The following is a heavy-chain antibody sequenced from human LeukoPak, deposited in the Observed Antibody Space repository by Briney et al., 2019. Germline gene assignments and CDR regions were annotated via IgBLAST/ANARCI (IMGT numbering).Heavy chain of an antibody. CDR3: ARGVYYYDSSANYYTYHFDY. D-gene: IGHD3-22*01. CDR1: GFPFSTYA. CDR2: ISGSGGTT. V-gene: IGHV3-23*01. Sequence: GGSLRLSCAASGFPFSTYAMSWVRQAPGKGLEWVSGISGSGGTTYFADSVKGRFTISRDNPKNTVYLQMNTLRAEDAAVYYCARGVYYYDSSANYYTYHFDYWGQGTLVTVSS. J-gene: IGHJ4*02.